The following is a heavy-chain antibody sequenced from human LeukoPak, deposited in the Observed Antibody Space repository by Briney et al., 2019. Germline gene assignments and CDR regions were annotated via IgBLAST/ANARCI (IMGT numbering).Heavy chain of an antibody. CDR3: ARDYYDSSGSPEVIDY. CDR2: ISSSSSYI. Sequence: GGSLRLSCAASGFTFSGDSMNWVRQAPGKGLEWVSSISSSSSYIYYADSVKGRFTISRDNAKNSLYLQMNSLRTEDTAVYYCARDYYDSSGSPEVIDYWGQGTLVTVSS. J-gene: IGHJ4*02. CDR1: GFTFSGDS. D-gene: IGHD3-22*01. V-gene: IGHV3-21*01.